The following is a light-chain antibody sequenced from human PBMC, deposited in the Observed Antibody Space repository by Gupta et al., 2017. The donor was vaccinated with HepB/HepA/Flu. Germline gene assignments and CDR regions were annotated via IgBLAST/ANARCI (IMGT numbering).Light chain of an antibody. CDR2: DAS. J-gene: IGKJ1*01. CDR1: QSVSSY. Sequence: EIVLTQSPATLSLSPGERATLSCRASQSVSSYLAWYQQKPGQAPRLLIYDASNRATGITARFSGSGAGTDFNLTISSREPEDFAVYYCQQRSNWPPERTFGQGTKVEIK. CDR3: QQRSNWPPERT. V-gene: IGKV3-11*01.